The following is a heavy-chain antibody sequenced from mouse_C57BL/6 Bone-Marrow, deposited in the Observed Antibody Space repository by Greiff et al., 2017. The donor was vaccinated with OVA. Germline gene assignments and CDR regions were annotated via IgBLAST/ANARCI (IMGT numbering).Heavy chain of an antibody. D-gene: IGHD4-1*01. CDR2: IYPRSGNT. V-gene: IGHV1-81*01. CDR3: ARRNWDVDY. CDR1: GYTFTSYG. Sequence: QVQLKESGAELARPGASVKLSCKASGYTFTSYGISWVKQRTGQGLEWIGEIYPRSGNTYYNEKFKGKATLTADKSYSTAYMELRSLTSEDSAVYFCARRNWDVDYWGQGTTLTVSS. J-gene: IGHJ2*01.